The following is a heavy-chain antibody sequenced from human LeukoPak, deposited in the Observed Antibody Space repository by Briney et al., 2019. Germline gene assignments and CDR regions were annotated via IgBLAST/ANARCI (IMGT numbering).Heavy chain of an antibody. D-gene: IGHD6-13*01. Sequence: GGSLRLSCAASGSTFSNYAMSWVRQAPGKGLEWVSAISSGGGSTYYADSVKGRFTISRDNSKNTLYLQMNSLRAEDTAVYYCAKSPGYSSSWYDYWGQGTLVTVSS. J-gene: IGHJ4*02. V-gene: IGHV3-23*01. CDR2: ISSGGGST. CDR1: GSTFSNYA. CDR3: AKSPGYSSSWYDY.